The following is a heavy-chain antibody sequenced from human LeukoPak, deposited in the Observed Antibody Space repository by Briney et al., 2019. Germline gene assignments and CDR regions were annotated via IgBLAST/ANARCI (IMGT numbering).Heavy chain of an antibody. CDR3: ARDAAPYCSNTNCYYYFDY. CDR2: IYNSGST. J-gene: IGHJ4*02. Sequence: SETLSLTCTVSGGSISSGDYSWSWIRQPAGKGLEWIGRIYNSGSTNYNPSLKSRVTISVDTSKNQFSLRLSSVTAADTAVYYCARDAAPYCSNTNCYYYFDYWGQGTLVTVSS. V-gene: IGHV4-61*02. CDR1: GGSISSGDYS. D-gene: IGHD2-2*01.